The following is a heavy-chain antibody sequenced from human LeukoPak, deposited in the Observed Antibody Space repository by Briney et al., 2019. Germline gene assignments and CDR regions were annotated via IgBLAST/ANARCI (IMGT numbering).Heavy chain of an antibody. CDR2: IYYSGST. D-gene: IGHD2-15*01. V-gene: IGHV4-59*08. CDR1: GGSISSYY. J-gene: IGHJ4*02. CDR3: ARSYCRGGSCYILDS. Sequence: SSETLSLTCTVSGGSISSYYVNWIRQPPGKGLEWIGYIYYSGSTDYNPSLKSRVTISVDTIKTQFSLKLSSVTAADTAVYYCARSYCRGGSCYILDSWGQGTLVTVSS.